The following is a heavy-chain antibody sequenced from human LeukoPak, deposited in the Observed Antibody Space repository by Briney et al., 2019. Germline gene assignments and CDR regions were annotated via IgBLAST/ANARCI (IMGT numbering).Heavy chain of an antibody. CDR1: GGSFGGYY. J-gene: IGHJ4*02. V-gene: IGHV4-34*01. CDR2: INYSGSA. Sequence: SETLSLTCAVYGGSFGGYYWSWIRQPPGKGLEWIGEINYSGSANYNPSLKSRVTISVDTSKNQFSLKLTSVTAADTAVYYCARTKVYYVDYWGQGSLVTVSS. CDR3: ARTKVYYVDY.